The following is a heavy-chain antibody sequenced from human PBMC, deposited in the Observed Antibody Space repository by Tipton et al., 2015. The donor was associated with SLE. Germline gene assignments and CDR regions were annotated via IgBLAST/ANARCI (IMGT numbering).Heavy chain of an antibody. CDR3: ARVWGTGSRGVDY. CDR2: IYYSGST. CDR1: GGSFGGYY. D-gene: IGHD2-2*01. Sequence: TLSLTCSIYGGSFGGYYWSWIRQPPGKGLEWIGYIYYSGSTNYNPSLKSRVTISVDTSKNQFSLQLNSVTPEDTAVYYCARVWGTGSRGVDYWGQGTLVTVSS. J-gene: IGHJ4*02. V-gene: IGHV4-59*12.